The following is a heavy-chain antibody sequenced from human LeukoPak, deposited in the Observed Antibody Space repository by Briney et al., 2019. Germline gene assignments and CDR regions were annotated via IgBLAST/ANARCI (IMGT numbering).Heavy chain of an antibody. D-gene: IGHD5-24*01. CDR1: GDSISTNHW. Sequence: SETLSLTCAVSGDSISTNHWWSWVRQPPGKGLEWIGEVYHSGSTNYNPSLKSRVTLSVDKSKNLFSLKLTSVTAADTAMYYCASARWDSWGQGTLVTVSS. CDR2: VYHSGST. J-gene: IGHJ4*02. V-gene: IGHV4-4*02. CDR3: ASARWDS.